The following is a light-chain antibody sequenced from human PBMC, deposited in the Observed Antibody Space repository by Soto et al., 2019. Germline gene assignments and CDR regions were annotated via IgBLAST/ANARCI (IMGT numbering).Light chain of an antibody. CDR2: GAS. CDR3: QQYVSSPRT. J-gene: IGKJ1*01. V-gene: IGKV3-20*01. CDR1: QTVYNGF. Sequence: ENVLTQSPGTLSLSPGERATLSCRASQTVYNGFLAWYQQKPGQAPRLLIYGASSRATGIPDRFSGSGSGTDFTLTISSLEPEDFAVYYWQQYVSSPRTFGQGTKVEI.